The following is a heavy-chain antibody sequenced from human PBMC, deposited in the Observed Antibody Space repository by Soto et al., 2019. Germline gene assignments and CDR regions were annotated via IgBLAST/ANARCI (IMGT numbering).Heavy chain of an antibody. Sequence: SETLSLTCTVSGGCISRYYWSWIRQPAGKGLEWLGRIYTSGSTNYNPSLKSRVTMSVDTSKNQFSLKLMSVTAGDTAVYYCARDPIAASGTQSNHYDYVIDVWGQRTTVAAP. CDR2: IYTSGST. CDR1: GGCISRYY. V-gene: IGHV4-4*07. J-gene: IGHJ6*02. CDR3: ARDPIAASGTQSNHYDYVIDV. D-gene: IGHD6-13*01.